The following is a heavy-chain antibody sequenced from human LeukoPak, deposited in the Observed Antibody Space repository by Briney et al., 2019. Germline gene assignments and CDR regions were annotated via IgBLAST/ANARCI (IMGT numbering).Heavy chain of an antibody. Sequence: GGSLRLSCAASGFTFSSYAMSWVRQAPEKGLEWVSAISGSGGSTYYADSVKGRFTISRDNSKNTLYLQMNSLRAEDTAVYYCAKITSPMVRGVMRDYWGQGTLVTVSS. CDR1: GFTFSSYA. D-gene: IGHD3-10*01. J-gene: IGHJ4*02. CDR2: ISGSGGST. V-gene: IGHV3-23*01. CDR3: AKITSPMVRGVMRDY.